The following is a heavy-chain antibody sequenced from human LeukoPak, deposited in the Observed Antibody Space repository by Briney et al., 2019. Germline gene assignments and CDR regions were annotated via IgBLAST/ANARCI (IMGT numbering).Heavy chain of an antibody. CDR2: INTDGSST. J-gene: IGHJ3*02. V-gene: IGHV3-74*01. CDR1: GFTFSNYW. D-gene: IGHD2-21*01. Sequence: PGGSLRLSCAASGFTFSNYWMHWVRQAPGKGLVWVSRINTDGSSTTYADSVKGRFTISRDNAKNTLYLQMNSLRAEDTALYYCARDSAYCGGDCYLFDIWGQGTMVTVSS. CDR3: ARDSAYCGGDCYLFDI.